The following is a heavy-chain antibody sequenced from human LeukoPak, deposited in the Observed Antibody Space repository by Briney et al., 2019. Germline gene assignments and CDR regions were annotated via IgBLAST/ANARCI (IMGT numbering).Heavy chain of an antibody. J-gene: IGHJ3*02. Sequence: ASVKVSCKASGYTFTGYYMHWVRQAPGQGLEWMGWINPNSGGTNYAQKFQGRVTMTRDTSISTAYMELSRLRSEDTAVYYCARHFRRSNVDIVAPGAFDIWGQGTMVTVSS. D-gene: IGHD5-12*01. V-gene: IGHV1-2*02. CDR1: GYTFTGYY. CDR3: ARHFRRSNVDIVAPGAFDI. CDR2: INPNSGGT.